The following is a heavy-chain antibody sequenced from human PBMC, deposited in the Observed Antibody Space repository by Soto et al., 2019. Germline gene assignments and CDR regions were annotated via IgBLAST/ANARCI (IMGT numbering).Heavy chain of an antibody. CDR3: AKGAYSGSYLAS. CDR1: GFTFSSYG. CDR2: ISYDGSNK. J-gene: IGHJ4*02. Sequence: QVQLVESGGGVVQPGRSLRLSCAASGFTFSSYGMHWVRQAPGKGLEWVAVISYDGSNKYYADSVKGRSTISRDNSKNTLYLQMNSLRAEDTAVYYCAKGAYSGSYLASWGQGTLVTVSS. V-gene: IGHV3-30*18. D-gene: IGHD1-26*01.